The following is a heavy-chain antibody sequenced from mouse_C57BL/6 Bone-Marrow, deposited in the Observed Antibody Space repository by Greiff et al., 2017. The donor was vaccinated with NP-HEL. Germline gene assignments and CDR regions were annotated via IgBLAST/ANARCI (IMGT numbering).Heavy chain of an antibody. CDR3: TTGGSSPYAMDY. CDR1: GFNIKDDY. D-gene: IGHD1-1*01. J-gene: IGHJ4*01. CDR2: IDPENGDT. Sequence: EVMLVESGAELVSPGASVKLSCTVSGFNIKDDYMHWVKQRPEQGLEWIGWIDPENGDTEYASKFQGKATITADTSSNTAYLQLSSLTSEDTAVYYCTTGGSSPYAMDYWGQGTSVTVSS. V-gene: IGHV14-4*01.